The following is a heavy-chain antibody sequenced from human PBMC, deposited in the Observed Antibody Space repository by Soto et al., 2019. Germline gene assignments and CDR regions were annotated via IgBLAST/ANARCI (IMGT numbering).Heavy chain of an antibody. CDR2: IYYSGST. D-gene: IGHD3-10*01. Sequence: SETLSLTCTVSGGSISSYYLSWIRQPPGKGLEWIGYIYYSGSTNYNPSLKSRVTISVDTSKNQFSLKLSSVTAADTAVYYCARYGFGDQGDAFDIWGQGTMVTVSS. V-gene: IGHV4-59*01. CDR1: GGSISSYY. CDR3: ARYGFGDQGDAFDI. J-gene: IGHJ3*02.